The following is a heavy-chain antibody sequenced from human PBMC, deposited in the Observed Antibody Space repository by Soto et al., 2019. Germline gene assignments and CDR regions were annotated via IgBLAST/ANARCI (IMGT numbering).Heavy chain of an antibody. Sequence: ASVKVSCKVSGYTLTELSMHWVRQAPGKGLEWMGGFDPEDGETIYAQKFQGRVTMTEDTSTDTAYMELSSLRSEDTAVYYCATLSGSYYYYYYMDVWGKGTTVTVSS. CDR1: GYTLTELS. J-gene: IGHJ6*03. CDR3: ATLSGSYYYYYYMDV. V-gene: IGHV1-24*01. CDR2: FDPEDGET. D-gene: IGHD3-10*01.